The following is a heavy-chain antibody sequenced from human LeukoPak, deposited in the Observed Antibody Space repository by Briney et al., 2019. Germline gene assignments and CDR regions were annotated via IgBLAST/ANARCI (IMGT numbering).Heavy chain of an antibody. CDR1: GGSLSGYY. J-gene: IGHJ5*02. CDR2: INHSGST. V-gene: IGHV4-34*01. Sequence: SETLSLTCAVYGGSLSGYYWSWIRQPPGKGLEWIGEINHSGSTNYKPSLKSRVTISVDTSKNQFSLKLSSVTAADAAVYYCARGPWDIVVVVAATGWFDPWGQGTLVTVSS. CDR3: ARGPWDIVVVVAATGWFDP. D-gene: IGHD2-15*01.